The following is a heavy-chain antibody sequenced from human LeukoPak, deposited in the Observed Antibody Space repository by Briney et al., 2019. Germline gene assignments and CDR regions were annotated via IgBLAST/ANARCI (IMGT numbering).Heavy chain of an antibody. D-gene: IGHD3-22*01. Sequence: GRSLRLSCAASGLIFDDYAMHWVRQAPGKGLEWVSGISWNSGSIGYADSVKGRFTISRDNAKNSLYLQMNSLRAEDTALYYCAKDTGYYYDSSGTTDYWGQGTLVTVSS. J-gene: IGHJ4*02. CDR1: GLIFDDYA. V-gene: IGHV3-9*01. CDR2: ISWNSGSI. CDR3: AKDTGYYYDSSGTTDY.